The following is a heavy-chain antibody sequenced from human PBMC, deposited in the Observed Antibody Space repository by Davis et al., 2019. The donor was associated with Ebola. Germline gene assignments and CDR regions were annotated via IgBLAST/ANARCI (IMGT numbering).Heavy chain of an antibody. Sequence: SETLSLTCTVSGGSLSNYVWSWIRQPAGKGLEWIGYIYSSGSTNSNPSFKSRVTISVDTSKNQFSLKLISVTAADTAVYYCAGAGYSSGWNFDYWGQGTLVTVSS. CDR3: AGAGYSSGWNFDY. D-gene: IGHD6-19*01. V-gene: IGHV4-59*01. CDR2: IYSSGST. CDR1: GGSLSNYV. J-gene: IGHJ4*02.